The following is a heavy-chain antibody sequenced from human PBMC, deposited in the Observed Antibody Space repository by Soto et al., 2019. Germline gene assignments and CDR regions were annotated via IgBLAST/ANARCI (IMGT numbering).Heavy chain of an antibody. CDR1: GDSISSGNYY. V-gene: IGHV4-31*03. CDR2: IFYSGST. D-gene: IGHD2-15*01. CDR3: ARGGSGDIVVVAPIHY. J-gene: IGHJ4*02. Sequence: SETLSLTCTVSGDSISSGNYYWSWIRQHPGKGLEWIGYIFYSGSTYYNPSLQSRVTISVDTSRNQFSLRLSSVTAADTAVYYCARGGSGDIVVVAPIHYWGQGTLVTVSS.